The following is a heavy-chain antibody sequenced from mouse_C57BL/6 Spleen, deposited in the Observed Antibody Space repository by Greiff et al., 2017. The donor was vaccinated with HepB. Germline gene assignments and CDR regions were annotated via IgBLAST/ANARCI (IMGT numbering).Heavy chain of an antibody. Sequence: QVQLQQSGPELVKPGASVKISCKASGYAFSSSWMNWVKQRPGKGLEWIGRIYPGDGDTNYNGKFKGKATLTADKSSSTAYMQLSSLTSEDSAVYFCTVVATDWYFDVWGTGTTVTVSS. CDR3: TVVATDWYFDV. J-gene: IGHJ1*03. CDR1: GYAFSSSW. V-gene: IGHV1-82*01. CDR2: IYPGDGDT. D-gene: IGHD1-1*01.